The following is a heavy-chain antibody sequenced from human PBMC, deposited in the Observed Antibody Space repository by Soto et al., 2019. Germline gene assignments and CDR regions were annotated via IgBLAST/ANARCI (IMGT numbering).Heavy chain of an antibody. CDR1: GYTFTSYY. V-gene: IGHV1-46*01. D-gene: IGHD3-3*01. J-gene: IGHJ6*02. Sequence: ASVKVSCKASGYTFTSYYMHWVRQAPGQGLEWMGIINPSGGSTSYAQKFQGRVTMTRDTSTSTVYMELSSLRSEDTAVYYCARIRGTVVFGVVTPGYGMDVWGQGTTVTVSS. CDR3: ARIRGTVVFGVVTPGYGMDV. CDR2: INPSGGST.